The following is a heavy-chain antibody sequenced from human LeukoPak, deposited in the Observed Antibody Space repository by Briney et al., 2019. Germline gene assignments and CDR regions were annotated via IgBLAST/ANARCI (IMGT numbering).Heavy chain of an antibody. V-gene: IGHV1-3*01. CDR1: GYTFTSYA. J-gene: IGHJ3*02. D-gene: IGHD3-10*01. CDR3: ARDMAPLWFGELLYGAFDI. Sequence: ATVKVSCKASGYTFTSYAMHWVRQAPGQRLEWMGWINAGNGNTKYSQKFQGRVTITRDTSASTAYMELSSLRSEDTAVYYCARDMAPLWFGELLYGAFDIWGQGTMVTVSS. CDR2: INAGNGNT.